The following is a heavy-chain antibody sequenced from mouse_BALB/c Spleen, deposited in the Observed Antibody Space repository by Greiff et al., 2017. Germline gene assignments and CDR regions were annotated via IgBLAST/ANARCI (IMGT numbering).Heavy chain of an antibody. CDR3: ARHRNYRYDDAMDY. D-gene: IGHD2-14*01. Sequence: DVMLVESGGGLVKLGGSLKLSCAASGFTFSSYYMSWVRQTPEKRLELVAAINSNGGSTYYPDTVKGRFTISRDNAKNTLYLQMSSLKSEDTALYYCARHRNYRYDDAMDYWGQGTSVTVSS. V-gene: IGHV5-6-2*01. CDR2: INSNGGST. CDR1: GFTFSSYY. J-gene: IGHJ4*01.